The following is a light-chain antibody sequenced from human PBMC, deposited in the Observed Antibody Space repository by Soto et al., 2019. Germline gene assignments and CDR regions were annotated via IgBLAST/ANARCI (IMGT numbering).Light chain of an antibody. CDR1: SSDVGGYDY. CDR2: EVN. V-gene: IGLV2-14*01. CDR3: SSYSTTSTLV. J-gene: IGLJ1*01. Sequence: QSALTQPASVSGSPGQSCTISCPGASSDVGGYDYVSWYQQHPGKAPKLILDEVNNRPSGVSNHFSGSKSGNTASLIISVLQADDEADYYCSSYSTTSTLVFGSGTKVTVL.